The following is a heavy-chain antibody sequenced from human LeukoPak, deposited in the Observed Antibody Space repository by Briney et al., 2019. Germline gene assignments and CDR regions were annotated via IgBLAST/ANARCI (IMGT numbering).Heavy chain of an antibody. CDR2: IYSGGST. V-gene: IGHV3-53*01. CDR1: GFTLSSNY. J-gene: IGHJ4*02. CDR3: AKVGYFDWLLTFDY. D-gene: IGHD3-9*01. Sequence: GGSLRLSCAASGFTLSSNYMSWVRQAPGKGLEWGSVIYSGGSTYYADSVKGRFTISRDNSENTLYLQMNSLRAEDAAVYYCAKVGYFDWLLTFDYWGQGTLVTVSS.